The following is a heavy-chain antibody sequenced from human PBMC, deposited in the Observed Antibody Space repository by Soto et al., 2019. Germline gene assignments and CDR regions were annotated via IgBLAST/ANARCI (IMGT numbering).Heavy chain of an antibody. CDR1: SCTFTSDG. CDR2: ISAYNGNT. D-gene: IGHD1-26*01. J-gene: IGHJ4*02. CDR3: ARDLGGERVFFDY. V-gene: IGHV1-18*04. Sequence: ASVVVSFTASSCTFTSDGINWGRQDPGQGLEWMGWISAYNGNTNYAQKLQGRVTMTTDTSTSTAYMELRSLRSDDTAVYYCARDLGGERVFFDYWGQGTLVNGS.